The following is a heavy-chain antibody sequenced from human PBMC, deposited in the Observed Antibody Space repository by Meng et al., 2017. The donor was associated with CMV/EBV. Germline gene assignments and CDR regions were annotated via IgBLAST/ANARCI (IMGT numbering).Heavy chain of an antibody. V-gene: IGHV3-21*01. CDR2: ISGSSTYT. Sequence: GESLKTSCAASGFDFSNHVMNWVRQALGKGLEWVSSISGSSTYTHHADSVKGRFTISRDNARNSLSLEMTSLRAEDTAVYYCARDIAAAGTYYYFFAMDVWGQETTVTVSS. CDR1: GFDFSNHV. J-gene: IGHJ6*02. D-gene: IGHD6-13*01. CDR3: ARDIAAAGTYYYFFAMDV.